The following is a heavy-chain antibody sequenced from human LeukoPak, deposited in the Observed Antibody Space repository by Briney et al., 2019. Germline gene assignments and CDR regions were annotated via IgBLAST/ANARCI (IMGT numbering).Heavy chain of an antibody. Sequence: PSETLSLTCTASGGSISSYYWSWIRQPPGKGLEWIGYIYYSGSTNYNPSLKSRVTISVDTSENQFSLKLSSVTAADTAVYYCARAAPIRGYFDYWGQGTLVTVSS. CDR1: GGSISSYY. J-gene: IGHJ4*02. CDR3: ARAAPIRGYFDY. D-gene: IGHD1-26*01. V-gene: IGHV4-59*01. CDR2: IYYSGST.